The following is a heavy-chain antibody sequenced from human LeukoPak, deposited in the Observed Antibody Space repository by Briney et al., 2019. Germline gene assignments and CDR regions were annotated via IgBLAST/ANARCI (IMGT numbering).Heavy chain of an antibody. CDR3: AKVSGGNSDAFDI. CDR1: RFSFSNYW. CDR2: VKSDGSNP. D-gene: IGHD4-23*01. Sequence: PGGSLRLSCAASRFSFSNYWMHWVRQAPGKGLVWVSRVKSDGSNPSYADSVKGRFTISRDNSKNTLYLQMNSLRAEDTAVYYCAKVSGGNSDAFDIWGQGTMVTVSS. J-gene: IGHJ3*02. V-gene: IGHV3-74*01.